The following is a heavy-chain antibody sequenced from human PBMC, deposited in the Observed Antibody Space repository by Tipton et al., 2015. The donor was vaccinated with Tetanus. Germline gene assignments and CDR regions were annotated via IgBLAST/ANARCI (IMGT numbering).Heavy chain of an antibody. D-gene: IGHD2-8*02. V-gene: IGHV4-59*02. CDR1: GDSVSGYY. CDR3: AGVTAQRTELYFEH. J-gene: IGHJ1*01. Sequence: TLSLTCTVSGDSVSGYYWSWIRQPPGKGLEWVGYVYYTGDTNYNPSLKSRVTISMDRSENQISLRMTSVTAADTAVYYCAGVTAQRTELYFEHWGQGTHVTVSS. CDR2: VYYTGDT.